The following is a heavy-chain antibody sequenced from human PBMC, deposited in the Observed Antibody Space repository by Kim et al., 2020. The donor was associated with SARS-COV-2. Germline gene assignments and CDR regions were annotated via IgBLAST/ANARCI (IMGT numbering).Heavy chain of an antibody. CDR1: GFTFNTFA. D-gene: IGHD1-1*01. CDR2: IGGSSGTT. CDR3: AKHSGSNWKYYFTY. Sequence: GSLRLSCAASGFTFNTFAMSWVRRAPGKGLEWVSVIGGSSGTTYYADSVKGRFTISRDNSKNTLYLQMNSLRSEDTAVYYCAKHSGSNWKYYFTYWGQGAHVPVSS. J-gene: IGHJ4*02. V-gene: IGHV3-23*01.